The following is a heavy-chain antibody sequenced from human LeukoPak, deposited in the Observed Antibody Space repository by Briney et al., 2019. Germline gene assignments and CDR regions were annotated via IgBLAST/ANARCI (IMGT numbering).Heavy chain of an antibody. D-gene: IGHD2-15*01. CDR1: GGSFSGYY. V-gene: IGHV4-34*01. CDR2: INHSGST. J-gene: IGHJ6*03. Sequence: SETLSLTCAVYGGSFSGYYWSWIRQPPGKGLEWIGEINHSGSTNYNPSLKSRVTISVDTSKNQFSLKLSSVTAADTAVYYCARGVPYCSGGSCYHRYMDVWGKGTTVTVSS. CDR3: ARGVPYCSGGSCYHRYMDV.